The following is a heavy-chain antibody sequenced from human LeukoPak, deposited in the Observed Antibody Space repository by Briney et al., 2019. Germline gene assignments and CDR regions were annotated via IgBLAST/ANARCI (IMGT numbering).Heavy chain of an antibody. CDR3: ARLYDSSGYWDYIYFDY. J-gene: IGHJ4*02. CDR1: GFTVSSNY. V-gene: IGHV3-53*01. CDR2: IYSGGST. D-gene: IGHD3-22*01. Sequence: GGSLRLSCAASGFTVSSNYMSWVRQAPGKGLEWVSVIYSGGSTYYADSVKGRFTISRDNSKNTLYLQMNSLRAEDTAVYYCARLYDSSGYWDYIYFDYWGQGTLVTVSS.